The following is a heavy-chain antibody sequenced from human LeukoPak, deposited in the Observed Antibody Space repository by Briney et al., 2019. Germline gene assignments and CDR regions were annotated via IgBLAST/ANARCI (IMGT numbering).Heavy chain of an antibody. V-gene: IGHV3-23*01. CDR2: ISGSDGST. J-gene: IGHJ4*02. Sequence: GGSLRLSCAASGFTFSSYAMSWVRQAPGKGLEWVSGISGSDGSTNYADSVKGRFTISRDNSKNTLYLQMNSLRAEDTAVYYCAKDLLGALYYWGQGTLVTVSS. CDR1: GFTFSSYA. CDR3: AKDLLGALYY. D-gene: IGHD3-10*01.